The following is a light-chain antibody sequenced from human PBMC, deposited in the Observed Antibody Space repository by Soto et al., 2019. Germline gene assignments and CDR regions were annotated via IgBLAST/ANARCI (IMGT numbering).Light chain of an antibody. Sequence: DIQMTQSPSTLSASVGDRVTLTCRASQSVNRWLAWYQQKPGKATKLLIYETSSLESGVPSRFGGSGSGTEFTLTISSLQPDEFAIDYCQQYNSYSWTVGQGTKVDIK. CDR3: QQYNSYSWT. V-gene: IGKV1-5*03. CDR2: ETS. CDR1: QSVNRW. J-gene: IGKJ1*01.